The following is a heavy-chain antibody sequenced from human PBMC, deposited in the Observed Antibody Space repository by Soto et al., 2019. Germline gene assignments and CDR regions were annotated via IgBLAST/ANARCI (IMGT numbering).Heavy chain of an antibody. D-gene: IGHD1-7*01. CDR2: IIPISGAA. J-gene: IGHJ4*02. Sequence: SVKVSCKASGGTFSNYVVNWVRQAPGQGLEWMGRIIPISGAANCAQKFQGRVTITADKSTSTSYMELSSLRSEDTAVYYCARDMTRTVVPYFDFWGQGTLVTVSS. CDR1: GGTFSNYV. V-gene: IGHV1-69*06. CDR3: ARDMTRTVVPYFDF.